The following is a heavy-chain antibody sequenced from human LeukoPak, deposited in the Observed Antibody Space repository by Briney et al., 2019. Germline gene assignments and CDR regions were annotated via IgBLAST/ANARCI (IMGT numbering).Heavy chain of an antibody. D-gene: IGHD3-16*01. V-gene: IGHV1-18*01. CDR3: ARGRDYDPNVYPARQY. CDR1: ASTFCDAG. J-gene: IGHJ4*02. Sequence: GASAKLSCKGAASTFCDAGITWRRQAPGQGLEWMGWISAYNGNTNYARKVQDRITMTTDTSTSTAYMELRSLGSDDTAMYRCARGRDYDPNVYPARQYWGQGTLVTVSS. CDR2: ISAYNGNT.